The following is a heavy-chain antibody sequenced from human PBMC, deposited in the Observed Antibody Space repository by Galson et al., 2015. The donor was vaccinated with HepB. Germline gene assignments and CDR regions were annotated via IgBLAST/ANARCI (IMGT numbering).Heavy chain of an antibody. CDR3: AKVGGAYYYGSGSYQGTYYYYYGMDV. CDR1: GFTFSSYG. CDR2: IRYDGSNK. V-gene: IGHV3-30*02. D-gene: IGHD3-10*01. Sequence: SLRLSCAASGFTFSSYGMHWVRQAPGKGPEWVAFIRYDGSNKYYADSVKGRFTISRDNSKNTLYLQMNSLRAEDTAVYYCAKVGGAYYYGSGSYQGTYYYYYGMDVWGQGTTVTVSS. J-gene: IGHJ6*02.